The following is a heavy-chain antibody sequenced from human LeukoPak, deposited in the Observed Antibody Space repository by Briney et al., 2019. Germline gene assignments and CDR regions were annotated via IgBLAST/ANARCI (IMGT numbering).Heavy chain of an antibody. J-gene: IGHJ4*02. CDR3: ARDKYYGSGSYLYYFDY. Sequence: PGGSLRLSCAASGFTFSDYYMSWIRQAPGKGLEWVSYISSSSSYTNYADSVKGRFTISRDNAKNSLYLQMNSLRADDTAVYYCARDKYYGSGSYLYYFDYWGQGTLVTVSS. V-gene: IGHV3-11*06. CDR2: ISSSSSYT. D-gene: IGHD3-10*01. CDR1: GFTFSDYY.